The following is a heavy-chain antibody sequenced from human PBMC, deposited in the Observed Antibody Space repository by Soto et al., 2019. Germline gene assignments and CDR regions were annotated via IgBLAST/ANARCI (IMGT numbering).Heavy chain of an antibody. J-gene: IGHJ3*02. CDR1: GGAFSNHA. CDR3: ARDGGYFDWLTI. Sequence: ASVKVSCKAAGGAFSNHAISWVRQAPGQGLEWMGWMNPNSGNTGYAQKFQGRVTMTRNTSISTAYMELSSLRSEDTAVYYCARDGGYFDWLTIWGQGTMVTVSS. D-gene: IGHD3-9*01. CDR2: MNPNSGNT. V-gene: IGHV1-8*02.